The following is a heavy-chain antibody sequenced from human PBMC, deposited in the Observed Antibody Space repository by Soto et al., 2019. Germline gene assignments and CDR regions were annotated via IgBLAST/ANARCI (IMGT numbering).Heavy chain of an antibody. V-gene: IGHV1-2*02. CDR1: GYTFSGFY. CDR3: ARGGKYSGYDYDFDY. Sequence: ASVKVSCKASGYTFSGFYMHWVRRAPGQGLEWMGWINPNSGGTKSAEKFQGRVTMTRDTSISTAYMELSRLTSDDTAVYYCARGGKYSGYDYDFDYWGQGTLVTVSS. D-gene: IGHD5-12*01. J-gene: IGHJ4*02. CDR2: INPNSGGT.